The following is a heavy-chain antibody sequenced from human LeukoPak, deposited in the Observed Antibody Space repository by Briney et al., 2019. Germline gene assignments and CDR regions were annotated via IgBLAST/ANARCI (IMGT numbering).Heavy chain of an antibody. CDR1: GGSISSGGYY. CDR3: ARVDVDIVVVRY. Sequence: SETLSLTCTVSGGSISSGGYYWSWIRQHPGKGLEWIGYIYYSGSTYYNPSLKSRVTISVDTSKNQFSLKLSSVTAADTAMYYCARVDVDIVVVRYWGQGTLVTVSS. V-gene: IGHV4-31*03. CDR2: IYYSGST. D-gene: IGHD2-2*03. J-gene: IGHJ4*02.